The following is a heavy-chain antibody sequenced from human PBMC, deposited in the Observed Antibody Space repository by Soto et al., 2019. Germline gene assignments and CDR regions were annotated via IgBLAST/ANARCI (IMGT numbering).Heavy chain of an antibody. D-gene: IGHD3-9*01. CDR3: ARGGLRYFDWYLSRPYFDY. V-gene: IGHV4-34*01. CDR1: GGSFSGYY. CDR2: INHSGST. J-gene: IGHJ4*02. Sequence: TSETLSLTCAVYGGSFSGYYWIWIRQPPGKGLEWIGEINHSGSTNYNPSLKSRVTISVDTSKNQFSLKLSSVTAADAAVYYCARGGLRYFDWYLSRPYFDYWGQGTLVTVSS.